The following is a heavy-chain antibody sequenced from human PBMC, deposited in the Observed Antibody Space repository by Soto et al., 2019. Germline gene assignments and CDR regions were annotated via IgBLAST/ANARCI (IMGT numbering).Heavy chain of an antibody. CDR2: MNPNSGNT. D-gene: IGHD3-3*01. CDR3: ARGRRTIFVFWFDP. V-gene: IGHV1-8*01. Sequence: ASVKVSCKASGYTFTSYDINWVRQATGQGLEWMGWMNPNSGNTGYAQKFQGRVTMTRNTSISTAYMELSSLRSEDTAVYYCARGRRTIFVFWFDPWGQGTLVTVSS. CDR1: GYTFTSYD. J-gene: IGHJ5*02.